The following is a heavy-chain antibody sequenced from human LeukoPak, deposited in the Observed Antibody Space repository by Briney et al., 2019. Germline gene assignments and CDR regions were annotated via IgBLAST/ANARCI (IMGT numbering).Heavy chain of an antibody. Sequence: PSETLSLTCTVSGGSISSGSYYWSWIRQPAGKGLEWIGRIYTSGSTNYNPSLQSRVTISVDTSKSQFSLKLSSVTAADTAVYYCARETVTPGSYYYYYMDVWGKGTTVTVSS. J-gene: IGHJ6*03. CDR2: IYTSGST. CDR1: GGSISSGSYY. D-gene: IGHD4-11*01. V-gene: IGHV4-61*02. CDR3: ARETVTPGSYYYYYMDV.